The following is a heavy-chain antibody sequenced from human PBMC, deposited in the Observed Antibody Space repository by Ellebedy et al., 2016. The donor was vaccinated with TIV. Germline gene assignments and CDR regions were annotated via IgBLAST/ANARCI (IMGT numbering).Heavy chain of an antibody. CDR3: TTPYYYGSGSYFL. V-gene: IGHV3-7*03. Sequence: GESLKISCEASGIIVSDYFMNWVRQAPGKGLEWVSNVSQDGSEKYYVDSVKGRFTVSRDNAKNSVYLQMNHLRAEDTAVYYCTTPYYYGSGSYFLWGQGTLVTVYS. D-gene: IGHD3-10*01. CDR1: GIIVSDYF. CDR2: VSQDGSEK. J-gene: IGHJ4*02.